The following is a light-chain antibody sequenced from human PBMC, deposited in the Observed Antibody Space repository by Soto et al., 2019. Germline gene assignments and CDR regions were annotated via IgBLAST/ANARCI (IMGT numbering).Light chain of an antibody. CDR1: SSDVGGYNY. CDR3: SSYTSSSPLYV. Sequence: QSALTQPASVSGSPGQSITISCTGTSSDVGGYNYVSWYQQHPGKAPKLMIYEVSNRPSGVSNRFSGSKSGNTASLTISGLQAEDEADYYCSSYTSSSPLYVFGTGTELTVL. CDR2: EVS. V-gene: IGLV2-14*01. J-gene: IGLJ1*01.